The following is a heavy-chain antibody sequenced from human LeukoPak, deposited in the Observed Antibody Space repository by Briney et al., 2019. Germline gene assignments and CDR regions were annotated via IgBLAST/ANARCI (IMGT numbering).Heavy chain of an antibody. CDR3: AKPLWFGAEIDY. D-gene: IGHD3-10*01. V-gene: IGHV3-43*02. CDR2: ISGDGGST. J-gene: IGHJ4*02. Sequence: TGGSLRLSCAASGFTFDDYAMHWVRQAPGKGLEWVSLISGDGGSTYYADSVKGRFTISRDNSKNSLYLQMNSLSTEDTALYYCAKPLWFGAEIDYWGQGTLVTVSS. CDR1: GFTFDDYA.